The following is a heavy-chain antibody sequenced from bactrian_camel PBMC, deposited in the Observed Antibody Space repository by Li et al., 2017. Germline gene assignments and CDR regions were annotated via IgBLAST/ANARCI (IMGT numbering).Heavy chain of an antibody. D-gene: IGHD2*01. CDR2: FLPDTTI. Sequence: HVQLVESGGGSVQAGGSLRLSCAASGSEDIASDCSMGWYRQASGKERELVSAFLPDTTIAYADSVKGRFTISQDNAKNTIYLDMNSLQSEDTALYYCVSTAGYYTPPYEYKYWGQGTQVTVS. CDR1: GSEDIASDCS. V-gene: IGHV3S53*01. CDR3: VSTAGYYTPPYEYKY. J-gene: IGHJ4*01.